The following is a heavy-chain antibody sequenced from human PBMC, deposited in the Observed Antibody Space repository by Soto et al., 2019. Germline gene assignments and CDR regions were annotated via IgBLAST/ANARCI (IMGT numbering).Heavy chain of an antibody. CDR3: AKASWGTTVVTPTYWYFDL. D-gene: IGHD4-17*01. J-gene: IGHJ2*01. Sequence: GGSLRLSCAASGFTFSSYAMSWVRQAPGKGLEWVSAISGSGGSTYYADSVKGRFTISRDNSKNTLYLQMNSLRAEDTAVYYCAKASWGTTVVTPTYWYFDLWGRRTLVTVSS. CDR1: GFTFSSYA. V-gene: IGHV3-23*01. CDR2: ISGSGGST.